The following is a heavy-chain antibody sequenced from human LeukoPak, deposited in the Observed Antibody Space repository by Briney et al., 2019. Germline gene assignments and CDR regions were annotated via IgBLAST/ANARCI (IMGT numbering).Heavy chain of an antibody. D-gene: IGHD3-22*01. V-gene: IGHV3-7*01. CDR2: IKQDGSEK. CDR3: ARDRYLYYYDSSGQNNWFDP. Sequence: GGSLRLSCAASGFTFSSYWMSWVRQAPGKGLEWVANIKQDGSEKYYVDSVKGRFTISRDNAKNSLYLQMNSLRAEDTAVYYCARDRYLYYYDSSGQNNWFDPWGQGTLVTVSS. J-gene: IGHJ5*02. CDR1: GFTFSSYW.